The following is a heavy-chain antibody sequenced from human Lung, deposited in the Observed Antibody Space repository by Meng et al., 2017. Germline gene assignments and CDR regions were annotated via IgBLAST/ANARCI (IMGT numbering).Heavy chain of an antibody. CDR1: GFTFTDHW. CDR3: TNDRLNH. J-gene: IGHJ1*01. V-gene: IGHV3-74*01. Sequence: EVQLVGSGGGLVPPGGSLRLSFAASGFTFTDHWMNWVRQGPGKGRVWVSRINRDGTKPTYADSVKGRFTISRDNAKNSLYLQMNNLRAEDTAFYYCTNDRLNHWGQGALVTVSS. D-gene: IGHD1-1*01. CDR2: INRDGTKP.